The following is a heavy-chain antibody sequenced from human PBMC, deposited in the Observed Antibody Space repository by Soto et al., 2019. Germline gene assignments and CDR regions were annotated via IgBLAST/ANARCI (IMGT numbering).Heavy chain of an antibody. V-gene: IGHV1-69*06. CDR2: IIPLYGTV. CDR3: ARVRVILGTIPSHFGI. D-gene: IGHD1-7*01. J-gene: IGHJ4*02. Sequence: QDHLAQSGAEVRQPGSSVTVSCKASGGTFNNYGISWVRQAPGQGLDWMGVIIPLYGTVKYAQKFQGRASITADKATRTASMYLSSLRSDDTAVYYSARVRVILGTIPSHFGIGGQETLVTVPS. CDR1: GGTFNNYG.